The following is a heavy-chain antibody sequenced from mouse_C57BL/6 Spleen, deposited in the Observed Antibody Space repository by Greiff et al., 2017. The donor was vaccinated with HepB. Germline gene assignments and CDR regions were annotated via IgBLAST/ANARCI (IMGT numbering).Heavy chain of an antibody. CDR2: INPSNGGT. CDR1: GYTFTSYW. Sequence: QVHVKQPGTELVKPGASVKLSCKASGYTFTSYWMHWVKQRPGQGLEWIGNINPSNGGTNYNEKFKSKATLTVDKSSSTAYMQLSSLTSEDSAVYYCARGGVLLLRTHWYFDVWGTGTTVTVSS. V-gene: IGHV1-53*01. CDR3: ARGGVLLLRTHWYFDV. D-gene: IGHD1-1*01. J-gene: IGHJ1*03.